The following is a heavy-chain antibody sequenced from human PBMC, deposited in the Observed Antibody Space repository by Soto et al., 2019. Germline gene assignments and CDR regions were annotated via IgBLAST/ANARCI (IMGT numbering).Heavy chain of an antibody. V-gene: IGHV3-48*02. J-gene: IGHJ2*01. CDR3: ATLSAIYGDYGTEYFDL. CDR1: GFTFSSYS. D-gene: IGHD4-17*01. Sequence: PGESLKISCAASGFTFSSYSMNWVRQAPGKGLEWVSYISSSSSTIYYADSVKGRFTISRDNAKNSLYLQMNSLRDEDTAVYYCATLSAIYGDYGTEYFDLWGRGTLVTSPQ. CDR2: ISSSSSTI.